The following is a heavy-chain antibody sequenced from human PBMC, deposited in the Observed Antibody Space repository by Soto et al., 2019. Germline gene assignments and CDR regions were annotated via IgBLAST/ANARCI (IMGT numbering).Heavy chain of an antibody. CDR1: SGSIRTSY. V-gene: IGHV4-59*01. Sequence: PSETLSLTCTVPSGSIRTSYWTWIRQFPGKRLEWIAHIHNSGNTNSNPSLKSRVTISMDTSKSQISLRLTSVTAADTAMYYCARLQYTVVTPIDMWGQGTMVTVSS. D-gene: IGHD2-21*02. CDR2: IHNSGNT. CDR3: ARLQYTVVTPIDM. J-gene: IGHJ3*02.